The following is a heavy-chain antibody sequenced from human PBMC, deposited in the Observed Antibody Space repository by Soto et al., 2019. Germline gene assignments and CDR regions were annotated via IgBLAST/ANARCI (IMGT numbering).Heavy chain of an antibody. CDR3: TADLPDWGAYAFDY. Sequence: GGSLRLSCAASGFTFSDHYMDWVRQAPGKGLEWVGRTRNKANSYSTEYAASVKGRFTISRDDSKNSLYLQMNSLKTEDTAVYYCTADLPDWGAYAFDYWGQGSWVTVSS. J-gene: IGHJ4*02. CDR1: GFTFSDHY. CDR2: TRNKANSYST. D-gene: IGHD3-16*01. V-gene: IGHV3-72*01.